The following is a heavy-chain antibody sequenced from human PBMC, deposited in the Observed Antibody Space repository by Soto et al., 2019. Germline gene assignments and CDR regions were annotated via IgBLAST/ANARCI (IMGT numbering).Heavy chain of an antibody. CDR3: AKDLRTNYNSGMDV. CDR2: ISGSGGSI. CDR1: GFTFSSYA. V-gene: IGHV3-23*01. Sequence: GGSLRLSCAASGFTFSSYAMSWVRQAPGKGLEWVSAISGSGGSIYYADSVKGRFTISRDNSKNTLYLQMNSLRAEDTAVYYCAKDLRTNYNSGMDVLDQGTSVTVSS. J-gene: IGHJ6*02. D-gene: IGHD5-12*01.